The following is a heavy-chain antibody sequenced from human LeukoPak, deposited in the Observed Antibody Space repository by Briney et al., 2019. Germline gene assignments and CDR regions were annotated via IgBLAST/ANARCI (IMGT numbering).Heavy chain of an antibody. V-gene: IGHV4-34*01. Sequence: PSETLSLTCTVSGGSISSYYWSWIRQPPGKGLEWIGEINHSGSTNYNPSLKSRVTISVDTSKNQFSLKLSSVTAADTAVYYCARIFCSDVTCYPDYWGQGTLVTVSS. CDR1: GGSISSYY. CDR3: ARIFCSDVTCYPDY. J-gene: IGHJ4*02. CDR2: INHSGST. D-gene: IGHD2-15*01.